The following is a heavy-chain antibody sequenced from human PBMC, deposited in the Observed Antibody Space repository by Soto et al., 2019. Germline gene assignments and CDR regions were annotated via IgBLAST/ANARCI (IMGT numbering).Heavy chain of an antibody. CDR2: IIPIFGTA. CDR3: ARDSYDSSGYYPSAPYYFDY. J-gene: IGHJ4*02. CDR1: GGTFSSYA. Sequence: GASVKVSCKASGGTFSSYAISWVRQAPGQGLEWMGGIIPIFGTANYAQKFQGRVTVTADESTSTAYMELSSLRSEDTAVYYCARDSYDSSGYYPSAPYYFDYRGQGTLVTVSS. D-gene: IGHD3-22*01. V-gene: IGHV1-69*13.